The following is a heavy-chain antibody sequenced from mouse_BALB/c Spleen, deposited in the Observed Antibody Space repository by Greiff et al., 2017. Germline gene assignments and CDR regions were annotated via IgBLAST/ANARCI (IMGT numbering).Heavy chain of an antibody. CDR3: AREDYYGSSFYAMDY. CDR1: GFTFTDYY. V-gene: IGHV7-3*02. Sequence: EVQRVESGGGLVQPGGSLRLSCATSGFTFTDYYMSWVRQPPGKALEWLGFIRNKANGYTTEYSASVKGRFTISRDNSQSILYLQMNTLRAEDSATYYCAREDYYGSSFYAMDYWGQGTSVTVSS. D-gene: IGHD1-1*01. CDR2: IRNKANGYTT. J-gene: IGHJ4*01.